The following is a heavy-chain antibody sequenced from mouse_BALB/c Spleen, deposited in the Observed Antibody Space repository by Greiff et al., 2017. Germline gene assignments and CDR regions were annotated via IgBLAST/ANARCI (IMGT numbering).Heavy chain of an antibody. CDR1: GFTIKDSY. J-gene: IGHJ3*01. CDR2: IDPANGNT. D-gene: IGHD1-1*01. Sequence: EVQLQQSGAELVKPGASVKLSCTASGFTIKDSYMHWVKQRPEQGLEWIGRIDPANGNTKYNPKFQGKATLTADTSSNTAYLQLSSLTSEDAAVYYCARGSSYWFAYWGQGTLVTVSA. V-gene: IGHV14-3*02. CDR3: ARGSSYWFAY.